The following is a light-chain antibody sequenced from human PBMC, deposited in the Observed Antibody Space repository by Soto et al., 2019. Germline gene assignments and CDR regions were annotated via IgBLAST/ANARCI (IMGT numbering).Light chain of an antibody. Sequence: EIQMTQSPSTLSASVGDRVTITCRASQSISSWLARYQQKPGNAPKLLIYGASSLESGVPARFSGSGSGTEFTLSISSLQPDDFATYYCQHYITFPHTFAGGTKVAIK. V-gene: IGKV1-5*01. CDR3: QHYITFPHT. CDR1: QSISSW. J-gene: IGKJ4*01. CDR2: GAS.